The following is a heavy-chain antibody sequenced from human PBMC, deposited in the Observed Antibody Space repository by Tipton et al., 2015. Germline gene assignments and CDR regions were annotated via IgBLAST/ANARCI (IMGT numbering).Heavy chain of an antibody. V-gene: IGHV4-30-4*01. D-gene: IGHD6-19*01. CDR1: GGSISSGDYY. CDR2: IYYSGST. J-gene: IGHJ6*02. CDR3: ARDEKIAVAGGYYYYGMDV. Sequence: LRLSCTVSGGSISSGDYYWSWVRQPPGKGLEWIGYIYYSGSTYYNPSLKSRLTISVDTSKNQFSLKLSSVTAADTAVYYCARDEKIAVAGGYYYYGMDVWGQGTTVTVSS.